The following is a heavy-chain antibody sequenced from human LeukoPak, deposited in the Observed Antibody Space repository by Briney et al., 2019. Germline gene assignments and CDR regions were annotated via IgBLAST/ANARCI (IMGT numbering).Heavy chain of an antibody. V-gene: IGHV3-33*06. CDR2: IWFDGSNQ. D-gene: IGHD1-26*01. J-gene: IGHJ4*02. Sequence: GGSLRLSCAASPFTISNYGMHWVRQAPGKGLEWVALIWFDGSNQYYADFVKGRFTISRDNSKNTLYLQMNSLKAEDTAVYYCAKNRLSGSAEIYFDSWGQGTPVTVSS. CDR1: PFTISNYG. CDR3: AKNRLSGSAEIYFDS.